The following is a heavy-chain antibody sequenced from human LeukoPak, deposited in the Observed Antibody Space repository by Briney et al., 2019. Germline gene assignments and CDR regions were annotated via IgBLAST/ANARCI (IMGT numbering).Heavy chain of an antibody. CDR2: IYYSGST. CDR1: GGSISSYY. V-gene: IGHV4-59*12. Sequence: SETLSLTCTVSGGSISSYYWSWIRQPPGKGLEWIGYIYYSGSTNYNPSLKSRVAISVDESKNQISLKLTSVTAADTAVYYCARDSASGSSWHFDYWGQGTLVTVSS. D-gene: IGHD6-13*01. CDR3: ARDSASGSSWHFDY. J-gene: IGHJ4*02.